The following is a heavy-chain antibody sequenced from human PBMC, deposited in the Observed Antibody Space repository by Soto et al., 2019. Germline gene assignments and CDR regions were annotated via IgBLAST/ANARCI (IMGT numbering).Heavy chain of an antibody. CDR1: GFIFSSYG. Sequence: QVQLVESGGGVVQPGRSLRLSCTASGFIFSSYGMHWVRQAPGKGLEWVAVIWYDGTNKYYADSVKGRFIISRDNSKNTVFLQMNSLRAEDTAVFYCARSPTMTVVAGVAVDVWGQGTTVTVSS. D-gene: IGHD3-22*01. J-gene: IGHJ6*01. CDR2: IWYDGTNK. V-gene: IGHV3-33*01. CDR3: ARSPTMTVVAGVAVDV.